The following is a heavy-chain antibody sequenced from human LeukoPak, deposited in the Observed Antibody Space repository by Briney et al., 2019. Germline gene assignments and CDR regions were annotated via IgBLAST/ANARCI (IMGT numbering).Heavy chain of an antibody. J-gene: IGHJ4*02. Sequence: GGSLRLSCAASGFTFDDYAMHWVRQAPGKGLEWVSGISGSGGSTYYADSVKGRFTISRDNAKNSLYLQMNSLRAEDTAVYYCARDCNRTYCYDYWGQGTLVIVSS. CDR3: ARDCNRTYCYDY. CDR1: GFTFDDYA. D-gene: IGHD2/OR15-2a*01. CDR2: ISGSGGST. V-gene: IGHV3-9*01.